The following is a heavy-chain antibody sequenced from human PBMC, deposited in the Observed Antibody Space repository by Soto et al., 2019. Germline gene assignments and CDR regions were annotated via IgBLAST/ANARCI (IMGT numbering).Heavy chain of an antibody. D-gene: IGHD2-2*01. CDR1: GGSISSYY. J-gene: IGHJ5*02. CDR2: IYYSGST. V-gene: IGHV4-59*01. CDR3: ASSRPAAVKGANWFDP. Sequence: SETLSLTCTVSGGSISSYYWSWIRQPPGKGLEWIGYIYYSGSTNYNPSLKSRVTISVDTSKNQFSLKLSSVTAADTAVYYCASSRPAAVKGANWFDPWGQGTLVTVSS.